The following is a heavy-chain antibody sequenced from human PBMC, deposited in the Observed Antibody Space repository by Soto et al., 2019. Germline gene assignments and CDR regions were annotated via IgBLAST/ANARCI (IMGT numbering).Heavy chain of an antibody. CDR3: ERGWGDDSSDYYYAY. CDR2: IIPIFGTP. J-gene: IGHJ4*02. CDR1: GGTFSRHA. Sequence: QVQLVQSGAEVRKPGSSVKVSCKASGGTFSRHAISWVRQAPGQGLEWMGGIIPIFGTPNHAQKFQGRLTIIADEATSTAYMELSSLRSEDTAIYYCERGWGDDSSDYYYAYWGQGTLVIVSS. D-gene: IGHD3-22*01. V-gene: IGHV1-69*01.